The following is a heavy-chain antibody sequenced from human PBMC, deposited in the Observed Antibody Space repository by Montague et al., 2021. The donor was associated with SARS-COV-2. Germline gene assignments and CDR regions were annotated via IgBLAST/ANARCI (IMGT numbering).Heavy chain of an antibody. D-gene: IGHD6-19*01. Sequence: SLRLSCAASGFPFGAYSMAWVRLRPGKGLEWVSIIYKDSKVIYDADSAKGRFTISRDDSKNTMYLQMNNLGVDDTGIYYCAKNRGDTCGWPIFDSWGQGTLVTVSS. CDR2: IYKDSKVI. V-gene: IGHV3-23*03. CDR3: AKNRGDTCGWPIFDS. CDR1: GFPFGAYS. J-gene: IGHJ4*02.